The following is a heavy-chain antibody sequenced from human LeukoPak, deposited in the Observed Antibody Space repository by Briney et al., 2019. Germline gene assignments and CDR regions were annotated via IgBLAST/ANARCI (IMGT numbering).Heavy chain of an antibody. V-gene: IGHV3-21*01. CDR1: GFTFSSYS. D-gene: IGHD3-10*01. CDR3: ARDEGSGSYLDAFDI. CDR2: ISSSSSYI. Sequence: GGSLRLSCAASGFTFSSYSMNWVRQAPGKGLEWVSSISSSSSYIYYADSVKGRFTISRDNAKNSLYLQMNSLRAEDTAVYYCARDEGSGSYLDAFDIWGQGTKVTVSS. J-gene: IGHJ3*02.